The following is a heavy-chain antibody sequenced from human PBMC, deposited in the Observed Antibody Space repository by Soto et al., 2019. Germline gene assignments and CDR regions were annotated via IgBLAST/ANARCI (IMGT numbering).Heavy chain of an antibody. Sequence: SETLSLTCTVSGGSFSGFFWTWIRQPPGKGLEWIGEINHSGTTNYNSSLKSRVTISQDMSENQFSLSLTSLTVADTAVYYCVRGQWLPRGEYWGQGTLVTVS. J-gene: IGHJ4*02. V-gene: IGHV4-34*01. CDR2: INHSGTT. CDR3: VRGQWLPRGEY. CDR1: GGSFSGFF. D-gene: IGHD6-19*01.